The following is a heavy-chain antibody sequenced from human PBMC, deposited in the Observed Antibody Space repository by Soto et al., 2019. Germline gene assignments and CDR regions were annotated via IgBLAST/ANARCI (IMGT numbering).Heavy chain of an antibody. CDR3: ARGILEWLPIPRGSYYYYYGMDV. J-gene: IGHJ6*02. CDR1: GGTFSSYA. V-gene: IGHV1-69*01. CDR2: IIPIFGTA. Sequence: QVQLVQSGAEVKKPGSSVKVSCKASGGTFSSYAISWVRQAPGQGLEWMGGIIPIFGTANYAQKFQGRVTITADESTSTAYMELSSLRSEDTAVYYCARGILEWLPIPRGSYYYYYGMDVWGQGTTVTVSS. D-gene: IGHD3-3*01.